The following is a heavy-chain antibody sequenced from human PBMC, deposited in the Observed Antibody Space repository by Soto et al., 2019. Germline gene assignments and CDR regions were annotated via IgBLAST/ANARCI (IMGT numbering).Heavy chain of an antibody. Sequence: GASVKVSCTASGYTLTIYAMHWVRQAPGQRLEWMGWINAGNGNTKYSQKFQGRVTITRDTSASTAYMELSSLRSEDTAVYYCARITSSGWFFDYWGQGTLVTVSS. CDR1: GYTLTIYA. CDR2: INAGNGNT. CDR3: ARITSSGWFFDY. J-gene: IGHJ4*02. D-gene: IGHD6-19*01. V-gene: IGHV1-3*01.